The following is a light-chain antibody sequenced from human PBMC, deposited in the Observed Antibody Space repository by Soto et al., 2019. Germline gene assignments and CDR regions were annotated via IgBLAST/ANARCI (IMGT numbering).Light chain of an antibody. V-gene: IGLV2-14*01. Sequence: QSALTQPASVSGSPGQSIAISCAGTSSDIGAYQYVSWYQQYPGKAPKLIISEVSNRPSGVSTRFSGSKSGNTASLTISGLQAEDEADYYCTSYTSTISHVLFGGGTKVTVL. CDR2: EVS. CDR3: TSYTSTISHVL. J-gene: IGLJ2*01. CDR1: SSDIGAYQY.